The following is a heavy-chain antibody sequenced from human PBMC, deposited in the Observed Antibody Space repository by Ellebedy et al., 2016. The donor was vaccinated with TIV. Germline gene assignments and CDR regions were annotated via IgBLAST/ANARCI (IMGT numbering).Heavy chain of an antibody. CDR3: IQSLWFGELLLY. V-gene: IGHV3-49*04. D-gene: IGHD3-10*01. CDR2: IRSKAYSGTT. CDR1: GFTFGDYA. J-gene: IGHJ4*02. Sequence: PGGSLRLSCTASGFTFGDYAMSWVRQAPGKGLEWVGFIRSKAYSGTTEYAASVKGRFTISRDDSKSIAYLQMNSLKTEDTAVYYCIQSLWFGELLLYWGQGTLVTVSS.